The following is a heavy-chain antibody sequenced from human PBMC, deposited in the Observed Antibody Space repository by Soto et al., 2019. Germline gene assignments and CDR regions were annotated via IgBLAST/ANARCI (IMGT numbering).Heavy chain of an antibody. V-gene: IGHV3-33*01. J-gene: IGHJ5*02. D-gene: IGHD6-19*01. CDR3: ASYGYSSGWYWFDP. Sequence: QVQLVESGGGVVQPGRSLRRSCAASGFTFSSYGMHWVRQAPGKGLEWVAVIWYDGSNKYYADSVKGRFTISRDNSKNTLYLQMNSLRAEDTAVYYCASYGYSSGWYWFDPWGQGTLVTVSS. CDR1: GFTFSSYG. CDR2: IWYDGSNK.